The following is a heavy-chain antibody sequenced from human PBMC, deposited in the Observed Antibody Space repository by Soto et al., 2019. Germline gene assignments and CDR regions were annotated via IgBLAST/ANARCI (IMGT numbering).Heavy chain of an antibody. CDR2: INPNSGGT. J-gene: IGHJ6*02. Sequence: GASVKVSCKASGYTFTGYYMHWVRQAPGQGLEWMGWINPNSGGTNYAQKFQGRVTITADESTSTAYMELSSLRSEDTAVYYCAIGRGYSGYDRSSDYYGMDVWGQGTTVTVSS. V-gene: IGHV1-2*02. D-gene: IGHD5-12*01. CDR3: AIGRGYSGYDRSSDYYGMDV. CDR1: GYTFTGYY.